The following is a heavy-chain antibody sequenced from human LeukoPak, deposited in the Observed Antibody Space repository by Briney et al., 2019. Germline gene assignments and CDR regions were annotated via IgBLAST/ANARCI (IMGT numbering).Heavy chain of an antibody. CDR2: IYYSGST. CDR3: ARRPSIVVVPAAIAQYYYYYMDV. Sequence: PSETLSLTCTVSGGSISSYYWSWIRQPPGKGLEWIGYIYYSGSTNYNPSPKSRVTISVDTSKNQFSLKLSSVTAADTAVYYCARRPSIVVVPAAIAQYYYYYMDVWGKGTTVTISS. CDR1: GGSISSYY. J-gene: IGHJ6*03. V-gene: IGHV4-59*01. D-gene: IGHD2-2*01.